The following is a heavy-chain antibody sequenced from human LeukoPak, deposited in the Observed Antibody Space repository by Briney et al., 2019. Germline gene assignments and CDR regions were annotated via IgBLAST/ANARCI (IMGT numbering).Heavy chain of an antibody. CDR3: ARDWEGELTY. D-gene: IGHD1-26*01. CDR2: ISGQNGAT. Sequence: ASVKVSCKASNYNFDNYGITWVRQAPGQGLEYMGWISGQNGATKYVERFQGRFTMTTDTSTSTAYMEPRSLTSDDTAVYFCARDWEGELTYWGQGTLVTVSS. CDR1: NYNFDNYG. J-gene: IGHJ4*02. V-gene: IGHV1-18*01.